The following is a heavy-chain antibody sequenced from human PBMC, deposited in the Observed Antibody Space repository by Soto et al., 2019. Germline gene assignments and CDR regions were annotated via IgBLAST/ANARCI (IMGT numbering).Heavy chain of an antibody. J-gene: IGHJ6*02. CDR1: GYTFSMSG. V-gene: IGHV1-18*01. CDR3: AREGPRPYYYYGMDV. CDR2: ISGYNGNT. Sequence: QVQLVQSGAEVKKPGASVKVSCKSSGYTFSMSGISWVRQAPGQGLEWMGWISGYNGNTNYEQKFQDRVTLTXXXAXXTAYMELRSLRSDDTAVYYCAREGPRPYYYYGMDVWGQGTTVTVSS.